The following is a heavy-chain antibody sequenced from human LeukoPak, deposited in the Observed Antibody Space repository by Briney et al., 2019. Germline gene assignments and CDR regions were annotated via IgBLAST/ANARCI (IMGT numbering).Heavy chain of an antibody. CDR3: AILGLTNAFDI. CDR2: ISYDGSNK. Sequence: GGSLRLSCAASGFTFSDHAMSWVRQAPGKGLEWVAVISYDGSNKYYADSVKGRFTISRDNSKNTLYLQMNSLRAEDTAAYYCAILGLTNAFDIWGQGTMVTVSS. D-gene: IGHD1-1*01. CDR1: GFTFSDHA. J-gene: IGHJ3*02. V-gene: IGHV3-30*03.